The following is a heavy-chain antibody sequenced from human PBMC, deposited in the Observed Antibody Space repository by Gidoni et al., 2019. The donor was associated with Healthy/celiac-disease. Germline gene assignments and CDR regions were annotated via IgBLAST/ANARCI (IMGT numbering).Heavy chain of an antibody. D-gene: IGHD1-26*01. Sequence: QVQLQESGPGLVKPSETLSLTCTVSGYSISSGYYWGWIRQPPGKGLEWIGSIYQSGSTYYNPSLKSRVTISVDTSKNQFSLKLSSVTAADTAVYYCARALGWDFDYWGQGTLVTVSS. CDR2: IYQSGST. CDR1: GYSISSGYY. CDR3: ARALGWDFDY. V-gene: IGHV4-38-2*02. J-gene: IGHJ4*02.